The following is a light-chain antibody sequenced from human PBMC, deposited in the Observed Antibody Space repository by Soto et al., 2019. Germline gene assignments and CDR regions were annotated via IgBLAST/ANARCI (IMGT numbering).Light chain of an antibody. Sequence: QSVLTQPASVSGSPGQSIAISCTGTSSDVGGYNFLSWYQQHPDKAPKLIVYEVTHRPSGVSNRFSGSKSGNTASLTISGLQGEDEADYYCSSLSGGNIRVFGTGTKVTVL. J-gene: IGLJ1*01. CDR1: SSDVGGYNF. CDR2: EVT. CDR3: SSLSGGNIRV. V-gene: IGLV2-14*01.